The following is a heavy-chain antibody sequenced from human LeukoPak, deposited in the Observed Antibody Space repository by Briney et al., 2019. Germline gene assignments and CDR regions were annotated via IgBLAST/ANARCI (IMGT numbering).Heavy chain of an antibody. D-gene: IGHD6-19*01. V-gene: IGHV3-33*01. CDR1: GFTFSSYG. Sequence: GRSLRLSCAASGFTFSSYGMHWVRQAPGKGLEWVAVIWYDGSNKYYADSVKGRSTISRDNSKNTLYLQMNSLRAEDTAVYYCARDSSGWDLFDYWGQGTLVTVSS. CDR2: IWYDGSNK. CDR3: ARDSSGWDLFDY. J-gene: IGHJ4*02.